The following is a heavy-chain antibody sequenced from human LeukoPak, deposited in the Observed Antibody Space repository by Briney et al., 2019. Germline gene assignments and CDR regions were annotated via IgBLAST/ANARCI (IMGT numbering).Heavy chain of an antibody. CDR1: GFTFSSYE. CDR3: ARDGLPYYFDY. Sequence: GGSLRLSCAASGFTFSSYEMNWVRQAPGKGPEWVSYISSSGSTIYYADSVKGRFTISRDNAKNSLYLQMNSLRAEDTAVYYCARDGLPYYFDYWGQGTLVTVSS. CDR2: ISSSGSTI. V-gene: IGHV3-48*03. D-gene: IGHD5-12*01. J-gene: IGHJ4*02.